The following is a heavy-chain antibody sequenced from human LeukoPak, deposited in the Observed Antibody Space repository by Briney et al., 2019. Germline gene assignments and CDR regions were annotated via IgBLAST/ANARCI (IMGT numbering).Heavy chain of an antibody. J-gene: IGHJ3*02. CDR1: GGSISSGSYY. CDR3: ARFRPDSSGYYGDAFDI. D-gene: IGHD3-22*01. Sequence: SETLSLTCTVSGGSISSGSYYWSWIRQPPGKGLEWIGYIYYSGSTNYNPSLKSRVTISVDTSKNQFSLKLSSVTAADTAVYYCARFRPDSSGYYGDAFDIWRPGTMVTVSS. V-gene: IGHV4-61*01. CDR2: IYYSGST.